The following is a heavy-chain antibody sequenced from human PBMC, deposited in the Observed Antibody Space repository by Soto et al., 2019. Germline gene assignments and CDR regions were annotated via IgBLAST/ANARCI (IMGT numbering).Heavy chain of an antibody. D-gene: IGHD4-17*01. CDR3: ARDTRFDYGDSHFDY. V-gene: IGHV3-7*01. CDR2: IKQDGSEK. Sequence: EVQLVESGGGLVQPGGSLRLSCAASGFTFSSYWMSWVRQAPGKGLEWVANIKQDGSEKYYVDSVKGRFTISRDNAKNSLYLQMNSLRAEDTAVYYCARDTRFDYGDSHFDYWGQGTLVTVSS. J-gene: IGHJ4*02. CDR1: GFTFSSYW.